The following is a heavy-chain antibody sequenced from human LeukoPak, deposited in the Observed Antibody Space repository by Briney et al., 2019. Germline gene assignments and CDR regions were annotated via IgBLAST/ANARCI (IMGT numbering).Heavy chain of an antibody. CDR1: GGSISSYY. Sequence: SETLSLTCTVSGGSISSYYWSWIRQPAGKGREWIGRIYTSGSTNYNPSLKSRVTMSVDTSKNQFSLKLSSVTAADTAVYYCAREYQPGNWFNPWGQGTLVTVSS. J-gene: IGHJ5*02. V-gene: IGHV4-4*07. D-gene: IGHD3-10*01. CDR2: IYTSGST. CDR3: AREYQPGNWFNP.